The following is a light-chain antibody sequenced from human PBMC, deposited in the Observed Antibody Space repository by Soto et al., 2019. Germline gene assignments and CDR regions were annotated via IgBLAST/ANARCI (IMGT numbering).Light chain of an antibody. CDR2: GAS. CDR3: QQYGSSPPWT. CDR1: QSVSSSY. V-gene: IGKV3-20*01. Sequence: EIVLTQSPGTLSLSPGERATLSCRASQSVSSSYLAWYQQKPCQAPRLLIYGASSRANGIPDRFSGSGSGTDFPLTISRLEPEDFAVYYCQQYGSSPPWTFGQGTKVDIK. J-gene: IGKJ1*01.